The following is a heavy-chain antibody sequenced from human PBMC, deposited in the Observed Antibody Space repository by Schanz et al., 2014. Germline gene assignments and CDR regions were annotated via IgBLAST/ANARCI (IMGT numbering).Heavy chain of an antibody. CDR2: ISGSGGST. Sequence: AQLVESGGGVVQPGGSLRLSCAASGFTFSTYAMSWVRQAPGQGLEWVSAISGSGGSTYYADSVKGRFTISRDNSKNTLYLQMNTLRAEDTAVYYCARDRGYCSGGSCLTFDYWGQGTLVTVSA. CDR1: GFTFSTYA. V-gene: IGHV3-23*04. CDR3: ARDRGYCSGGSCLTFDY. J-gene: IGHJ4*02. D-gene: IGHD2-15*01.